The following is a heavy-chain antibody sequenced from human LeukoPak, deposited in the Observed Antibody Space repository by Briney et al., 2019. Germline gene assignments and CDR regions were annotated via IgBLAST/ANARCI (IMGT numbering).Heavy chain of an antibody. Sequence: QPGGSLRLSCAASGFTFDDYAMHWVRQAPGKGLEWVSGISWNSGSIGYADSVKGRFTISRDNAKNSLYLQMNSLRAEDTALYYCAKRWGRYSRSYGLIDAFDIWGQGTMVTVSS. CDR2: ISWNSGSI. CDR3: AKRWGRYSRSYGLIDAFDI. V-gene: IGHV3-9*01. CDR1: GFTFDDYA. J-gene: IGHJ3*02. D-gene: IGHD5-18*01.